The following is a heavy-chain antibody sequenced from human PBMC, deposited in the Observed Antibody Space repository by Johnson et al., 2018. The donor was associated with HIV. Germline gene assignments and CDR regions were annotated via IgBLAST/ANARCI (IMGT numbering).Heavy chain of an antibody. CDR1: GFTFSNYG. J-gene: IGHJ3*02. CDR3: AREYSSLSQGAFDI. V-gene: IGHV3-30*02. CDR2: IRYDESNK. Sequence: QVQLVESGGGLVQPGGSLRLSCAASGFTFSNYGMHWVRQAPGKGLEWVAFIRYDESNKYYADSLKGRFTISRDNSKNTLYLQMNSLRAEDTAVYYCAREYSSLSQGAFDIWGQGTMVTVSS. D-gene: IGHD6-6*01.